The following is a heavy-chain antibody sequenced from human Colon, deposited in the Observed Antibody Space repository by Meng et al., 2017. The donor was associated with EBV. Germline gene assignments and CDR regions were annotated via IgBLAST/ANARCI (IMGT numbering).Heavy chain of an antibody. J-gene: IGHJ5*02. CDR3: ARRGPSGNFSP. V-gene: IGHV4-34*01. CDR2: IDHRGNT. CDR1: GGSFRDYY. Sequence: QPQQWGAALLQPSETLSRSCAVYGGSFRDYYWTWIRHPPGKGLEWIGEIDHRGNTKYNPSLKSRVTISLDTSKKQFSLKVSSVTAADSAVYYCARRGPSGNFSPWSQGALVTVSS. D-gene: IGHD3-10*01.